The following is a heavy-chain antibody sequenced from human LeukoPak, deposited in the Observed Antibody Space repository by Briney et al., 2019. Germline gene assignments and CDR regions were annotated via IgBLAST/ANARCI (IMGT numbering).Heavy chain of an antibody. Sequence: GGSLRLSCVASGFTVSSNYMSWVRQAPGKGLEWVSVIYSGDSTYYADSVKGRFTISRDHSKKTLYLQMNSLRAEDTAVYYCARGASGIGGVRFDPWGQGTLVTVSS. CDR3: ARGASGIGGVRFDP. J-gene: IGHJ5*02. CDR1: GFTVSSNY. V-gene: IGHV3-53*01. CDR2: IYSGDST. D-gene: IGHD3-16*01.